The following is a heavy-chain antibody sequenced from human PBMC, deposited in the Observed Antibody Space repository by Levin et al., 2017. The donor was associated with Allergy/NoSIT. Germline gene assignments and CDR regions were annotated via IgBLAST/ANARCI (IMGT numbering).Heavy chain of an antibody. V-gene: IGHV3-30*18. CDR3: AKNSGGSTTNYFDY. CDR1: GFTFSSYG. Sequence: SCAASGFTFSSYGMHWVRQAPGKGLEWVAVISYDGSNKYYADSVKGRFTISRDNSKNTLYLQMNSLRAEDTAVYYCAKNSGGSTTNYFDYWGQGILVTVSS. J-gene: IGHJ4*02. CDR2: ISYDGSNK. D-gene: IGHD5/OR15-5a*01.